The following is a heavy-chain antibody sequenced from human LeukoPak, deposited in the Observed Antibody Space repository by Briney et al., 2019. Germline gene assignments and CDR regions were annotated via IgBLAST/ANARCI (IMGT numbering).Heavy chain of an antibody. V-gene: IGHV1-46*01. CDR2: INPTAGNT. J-gene: IGHJ4*02. CDR1: GYTFSNYY. Sequence: ASVKVSCKASGYTFSNYYLHWVRQAPGQGLEWMGLINPTAGNTYYAQRFQGRVTMTRNTSTSTVYMELSSLRSDDTAVYYCARDLAFSFHSSAFDSWGQGTLVTVSS. CDR3: ARDLAFSFHSSAFDS. D-gene: IGHD3-22*01.